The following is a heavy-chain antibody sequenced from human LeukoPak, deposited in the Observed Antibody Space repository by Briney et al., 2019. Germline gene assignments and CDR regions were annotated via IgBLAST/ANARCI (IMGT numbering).Heavy chain of an antibody. J-gene: IGHJ3*02. CDR2: IYSGGSA. V-gene: IGHV3-53*01. Sequence: GGSLRLSCADSGFTLSSNYMSWVGQAPGKGLEWVSVIYSGGSAYYPDSVTGRCTISIDNSTNTLYLQMTLLRAEDSAVYYCARDPRDGYNNDAFDIWGQGTMVTVSS. CDR3: ARDPRDGYNNDAFDI. D-gene: IGHD5-24*01. CDR1: GFTLSSNY.